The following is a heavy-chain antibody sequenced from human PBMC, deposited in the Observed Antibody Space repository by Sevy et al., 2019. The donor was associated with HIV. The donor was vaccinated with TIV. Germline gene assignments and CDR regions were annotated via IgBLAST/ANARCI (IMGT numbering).Heavy chain of an antibody. D-gene: IGHD6-13*01. Sequence: GGSLRLSCAASGFSLNTYWMSWVRQAPGKGLEWVANIKKDGSVIYYVHSVKGRFTISRDNARNFLVLQMNSLRAEDTARYYCVRAVAAYGRFWGQGTLVTVSS. CDR1: GFSLNTYW. V-gene: IGHV3-7*01. CDR3: VRAVAAYGRF. CDR2: IKKDGSVI. J-gene: IGHJ4*02.